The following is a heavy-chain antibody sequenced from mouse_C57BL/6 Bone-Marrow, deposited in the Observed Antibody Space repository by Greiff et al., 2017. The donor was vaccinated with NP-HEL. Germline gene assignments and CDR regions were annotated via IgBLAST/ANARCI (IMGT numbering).Heavy chain of an antibody. J-gene: IGHJ4*01. Sequence: QVQLKESGAELVKPGASVKISCKASGYAFSSSWMNWVKERPGKGLEWIGQIYPGDGDTKYNGKFKGKATLTAAKSSSPAYMQVSSLTSEDSAVYFCARGDYGSSRFGYAMDYWGQGTSGTVSS. CDR2: IYPGDGDT. D-gene: IGHD1-1*01. CDR3: ARGDYGSSRFGYAMDY. CDR1: GYAFSSSW. V-gene: IGHV1-80*01.